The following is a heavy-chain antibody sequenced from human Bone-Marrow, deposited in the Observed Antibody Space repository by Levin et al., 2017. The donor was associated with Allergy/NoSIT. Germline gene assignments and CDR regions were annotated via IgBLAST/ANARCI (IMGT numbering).Heavy chain of an antibody. Sequence: PGGSLRLSCTASGFTFSSYAMSWVRQAPGKGLEWVSVISSSGDRTHYADSVKGRFTISRDNSKNTLYLQMNSLRAEDTAVYYCARDPSPGHCSISCYGYWGQGTLVTVSS. V-gene: IGHV3-23*01. CDR1: GFTFSSYA. CDR2: ISSSGDRT. D-gene: IGHD2-2*01. CDR3: ARDPSPGHCSISCYGY. J-gene: IGHJ4*02.